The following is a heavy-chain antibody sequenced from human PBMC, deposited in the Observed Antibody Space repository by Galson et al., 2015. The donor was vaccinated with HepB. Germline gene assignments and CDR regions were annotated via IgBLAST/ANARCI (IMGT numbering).Heavy chain of an antibody. CDR1: GFSLSTGGVG. CDR3: AHSAVEVRFLEWFSNWFDP. V-gene: IGHV2-5*01. J-gene: IGHJ5*02. CDR2: ISWNDKK. Sequence: PALVKPTQTLTLTCTLSGFSLSTGGVGVGWIRQPPGKALEFPALISWNDKKRYNPSLKRRLTIAKDTSKNQVILTMTNMDPVDTATYYCAHSAVEVRFLEWFSNWFDPWGRGTLVTVSS. D-gene: IGHD3-3*01.